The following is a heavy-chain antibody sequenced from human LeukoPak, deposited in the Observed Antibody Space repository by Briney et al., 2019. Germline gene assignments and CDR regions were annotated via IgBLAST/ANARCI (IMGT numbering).Heavy chain of an antibody. J-gene: IGHJ4*02. CDR2: ISSSSSYI. D-gene: IGHD3-10*01. CDR1: GFTFSSYS. CDR3: ARDLSYYGSGIDF. Sequence: NPGGSLRLSCAASGFTFSSYSMNWVRQAPGKGLEWVSSISSSSSYIYYADSVKDRFTISRDNAKNSLHLQINSLRAEDTAVYYCARDLSYYGSGIDFWGQGTLVTVSS. V-gene: IGHV3-21*01.